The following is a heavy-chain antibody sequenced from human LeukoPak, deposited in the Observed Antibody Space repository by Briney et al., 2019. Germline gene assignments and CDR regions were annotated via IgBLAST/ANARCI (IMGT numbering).Heavy chain of an antibody. CDR2: IYYSGST. D-gene: IGHD1-26*01. J-gene: IGHJ6*02. V-gene: IGHV4-59*08. CDR3: ARLWYSGSYYSSFPKNYYYYGMDV. CDR1: GGSISSYY. Sequence: SETLSLTCTVSGGSISSYYWSWIRQPPGKGLEWIGCIYYSGSTNYNPSLKSRVTISVDTSKNQFSLKLSSVTAADTAVYYCARLWYSGSYYSSFPKNYYYYGMDVWGQGTTVTVSS.